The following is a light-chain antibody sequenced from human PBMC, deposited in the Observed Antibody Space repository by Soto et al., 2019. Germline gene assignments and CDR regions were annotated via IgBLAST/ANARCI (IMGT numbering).Light chain of an antibody. CDR3: QQANSVPWT. CDR2: GAS. J-gene: IGKJ1*01. V-gene: IGKV1-12*01. CDR1: QGINSW. Sequence: DIHMTQSPSSVSASIGDRVTIACRASQGINSWLAWYQQKPGKAPRLLIYGASSLQSGVPSRFSGSGSGTDFTLTISSLQPEDFASYYCQQANSVPWTFGQGTKVEIK.